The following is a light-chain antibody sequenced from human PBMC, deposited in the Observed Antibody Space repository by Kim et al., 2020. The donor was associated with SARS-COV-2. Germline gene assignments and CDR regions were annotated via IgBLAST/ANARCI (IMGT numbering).Light chain of an antibody. V-gene: IGKV3-15*01. CDR3: QQYNNWPRGYT. CDR2: GGS. Sequence: SPGERATLACRASQSVSSNLAWYQQKPGQAPRLLIYGGSTRATGIPARFSGSGSGTEFTLTISSLQSEDFAVYYCQQYNNWPRGYTFGQGTKLEI. J-gene: IGKJ2*01. CDR1: QSVSSN.